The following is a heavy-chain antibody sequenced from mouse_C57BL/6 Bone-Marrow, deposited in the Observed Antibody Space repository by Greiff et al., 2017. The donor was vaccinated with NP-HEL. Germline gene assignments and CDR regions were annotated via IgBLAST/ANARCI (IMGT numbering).Heavy chain of an antibody. J-gene: IGHJ2*01. CDR1: GYTFTSYW. Sequence: QVQLQQSGAELAKPGASVKLSCKASGYTFTSYWMHWVKQRPGQGLEWIGYINPSSGYTKYNQKCKDKATLTADKSSSTAYMQLSSLTYEDSAVYYCARRGYGSLYYFDYWGQGTTLTVSS. D-gene: IGHD1-1*01. V-gene: IGHV1-7*01. CDR3: ARRGYGSLYYFDY. CDR2: INPSSGYT.